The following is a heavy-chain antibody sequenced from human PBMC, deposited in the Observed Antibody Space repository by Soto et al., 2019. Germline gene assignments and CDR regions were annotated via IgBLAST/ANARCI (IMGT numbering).Heavy chain of an antibody. Sequence: ASVKVSCKASGYTFTSYGICWVRQAPGQGLEWMGWISAYNGNTNYAQKLQGRVTMTTDTSTSTAYMELRSLRSDDTAVYYCARRQWLDDAFDISGQGTMVTVSS. J-gene: IGHJ3*02. D-gene: IGHD6-19*01. CDR2: ISAYNGNT. V-gene: IGHV1-18*01. CDR3: ARRQWLDDAFDI. CDR1: GYTFTSYG.